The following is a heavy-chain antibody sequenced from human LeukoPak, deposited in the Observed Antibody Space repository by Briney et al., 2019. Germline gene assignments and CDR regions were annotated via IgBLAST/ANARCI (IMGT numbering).Heavy chain of an antibody. D-gene: IGHD3-3*01. CDR1: VYTFIGYY. CDR3: AKAPTARSVDS. J-gene: IGHJ4*02. Sequence: ASVKVSCKASVYTFIGYYMHWVRQAPGQGLEWMGWINPNSGGTNYAQKFQGRVTMTRDRSIGTAYMELSRLRSDDTAVYYCAKAPTARSVDSWCQGTLVTVSS. V-gene: IGHV1-2*02. CDR2: INPNSGGT.